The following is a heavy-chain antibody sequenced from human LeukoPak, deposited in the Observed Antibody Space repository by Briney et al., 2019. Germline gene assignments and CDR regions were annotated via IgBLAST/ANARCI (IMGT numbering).Heavy chain of an antibody. CDR1: GFTFSNYA. CDR2: ISYDGSNQ. J-gene: IGHJ6*02. V-gene: IGHV3-30*14. CDR3: VKDLGGWYGDYYYGMDV. D-gene: IGHD6-19*01. Sequence: GGSLRLSCAASGFTFSNYAMHWVRQAPSKGLEWVAVISYDGSNQYYADSVKGRFTISRDNSKNTLYLQMSSLRAEDTAVYYCVKDLGGWYGDYYYGMDVWGQGTTVTVSS.